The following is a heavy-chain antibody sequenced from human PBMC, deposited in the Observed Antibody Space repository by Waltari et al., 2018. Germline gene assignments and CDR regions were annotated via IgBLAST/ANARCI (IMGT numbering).Heavy chain of an antibody. J-gene: IGHJ3*02. CDR1: GGSISSSSYY. CDR2: IYYSGCT. D-gene: IGHD3-22*01. V-gene: IGHV4-39*07. CDR3: AGRAAAMLVVVTETDAFDI. Sequence: QLQLQESGPGLVKPSETLSLTCTVSGGSISSSSYYWGWIRQPPGKGLEWIGSIYYSGCTYYNPSLKSRVTISVDTSKNQFSLKLSSVTAADTAVYYCAGRAAAMLVVVTETDAFDIWGQGTMVTVSS.